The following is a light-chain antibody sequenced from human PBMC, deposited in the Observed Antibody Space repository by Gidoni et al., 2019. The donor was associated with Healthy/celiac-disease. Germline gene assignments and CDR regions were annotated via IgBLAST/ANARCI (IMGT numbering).Light chain of an antibody. CDR1: QSLSSY. CDR3: QQRSNWPPLIT. V-gene: IGKV3-11*01. CDR2: NAS. Sequence: VLTQSPATLSLSRGERATLSCRASQSLSSYLAWYQQKPGQGHRLLIYNASNRATGIPARFSGSGSGTDFTLTISILEPEAFAVYYCQQRSNWPPLITFGQGTRLEIK. J-gene: IGKJ5*01.